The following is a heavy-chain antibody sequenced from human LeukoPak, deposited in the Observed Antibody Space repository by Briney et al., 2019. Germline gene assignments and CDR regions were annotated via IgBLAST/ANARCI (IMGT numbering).Heavy chain of an antibody. CDR3: AKDLWFGELYFDY. Sequence: AGGSLRLSCAASGFTFSSYGMSWVRQAPGKGLEWVSAISGSGGSTYYADSVKGRFTISRDNSKNTLYLQMNSLRAEDTAVYYCAKDLWFGELYFDYWGQGTLVTVSS. V-gene: IGHV3-23*01. J-gene: IGHJ4*02. D-gene: IGHD3-10*01. CDR2: ISGSGGST. CDR1: GFTFSSYG.